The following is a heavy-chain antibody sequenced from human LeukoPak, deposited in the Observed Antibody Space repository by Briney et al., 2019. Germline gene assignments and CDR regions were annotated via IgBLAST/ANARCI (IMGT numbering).Heavy chain of an antibody. D-gene: IGHD7-27*01. V-gene: IGHV3-74*01. Sequence: PGGSLRLSCTASGFTFSSYWMHWVRQAPGKGLVWVSRINGDGSITSYADSVKGRFTISRDNSKNTVFLQMGSLRAEDMAVYYCAREDWGSFDYWGQGTLVTVSS. CDR3: AREDWGSFDY. CDR2: INGDGSIT. CDR1: GFTFSSYW. J-gene: IGHJ4*02.